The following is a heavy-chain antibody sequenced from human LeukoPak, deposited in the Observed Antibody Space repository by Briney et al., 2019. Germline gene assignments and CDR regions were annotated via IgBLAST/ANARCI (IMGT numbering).Heavy chain of an antibody. D-gene: IGHD6-13*01. CDR3: ARVSQQLVPTIDY. CDR1: GYTFTGYY. CDR2: INPNSGNT. V-gene: IGHV1-18*04. J-gene: IGHJ4*02. Sequence: ASVKVSCKASGYTFTGYYMHWVRQAPGQGLEWMGWINPNSGNTNYAQKLQGRVTMTTDTSTSTAYMELRSLRSDDTAVYYCARVSQQLVPTIDYWGQGTLVTVSS.